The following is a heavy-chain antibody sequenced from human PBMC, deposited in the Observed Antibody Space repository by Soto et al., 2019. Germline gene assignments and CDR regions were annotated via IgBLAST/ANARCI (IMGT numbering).Heavy chain of an antibody. CDR1: GFTFSSYS. CDR2: ISSSSSYI. CDR3: ARDRGNGDYAYYHGMDV. D-gene: IGHD4-17*01. V-gene: IGHV3-21*01. J-gene: IGHJ6*02. Sequence: PGGSLRLSCAASGFTFSSYSMNWVRQAPGKGLEWVSSISSSSSYIYYADSVKGRFTISRDNAKNSLYLQMNSLRAEDTAVYYCARDRGNGDYAYYHGMDVWGQGTTVTVPS.